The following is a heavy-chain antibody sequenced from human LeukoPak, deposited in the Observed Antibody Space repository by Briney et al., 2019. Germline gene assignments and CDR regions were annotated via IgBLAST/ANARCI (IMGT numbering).Heavy chain of an antibody. CDR1: GVSFSDYY. J-gene: IGHJ4*02. V-gene: IGHV4-34*01. CDR2: INHSGNN. Sequence: SETLSLTCAVYGVSFSDYYWSWIRQPPGKGLEWIGEINHSGNNNYNPSLKSRLTISLDTSKNQFSLKLSSVTAADTAVYYCARDGIGLLWLSGFDYWGQGTLVTVSS. CDR3: ARDGIGLLWLSGFDY. D-gene: IGHD2/OR15-2a*01.